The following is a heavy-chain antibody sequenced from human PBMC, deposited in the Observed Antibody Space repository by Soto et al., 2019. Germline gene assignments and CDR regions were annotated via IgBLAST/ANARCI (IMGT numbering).Heavy chain of an antibody. CDR1: GDSVSSNSAA. CDR2: TYYRSKWYN. V-gene: IGHV6-1*01. CDR3: ARVGVIAAPYYYRMDV. J-gene: IGHJ6*02. D-gene: IGHD6-6*01. Sequence: QVQLQQSGPGLVKPSQTLSLTCAISGDSVSSNSAAWNWIRQSPSRGLEWLGRTYYRSKWYNDYAVSVKSRITINPDTSKNHFSLKLNSVTPADAAVYYCARVGVIAAPYYYRMDVWGQGTTVTVSS.